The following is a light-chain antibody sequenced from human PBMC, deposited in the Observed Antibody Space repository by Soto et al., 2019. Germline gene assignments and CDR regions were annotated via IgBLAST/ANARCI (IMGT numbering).Light chain of an antibody. CDR2: AVS. Sequence: AIQMTQSPSSLSASVGDTVTITCRASQGIGNDLAWYQQKPGKAPKLLIFAVSSLQSGVPSRFSGSGSGTDFTLTITSLQPEDFAAYYFLQDYNLLTFGGGTKVEIK. V-gene: IGKV1-6*01. J-gene: IGKJ4*01. CDR1: QGIGND. CDR3: LQDYNLLT.